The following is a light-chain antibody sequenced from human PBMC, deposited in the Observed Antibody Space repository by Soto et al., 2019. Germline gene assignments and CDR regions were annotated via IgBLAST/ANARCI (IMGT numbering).Light chain of an antibody. CDR2: DAS. J-gene: IGKJ5*01. Sequence: EIVLTQSPATLSLSRGERATLSCRASQSVGSYLAWYQQKPGQAPRLLIYDASNRATGIPARFSGSGSGTDFTLTISSLEPEDFAVYCCQQRSNWPPITFGQGTRLEIK. V-gene: IGKV3-11*01. CDR1: QSVGSY. CDR3: QQRSNWPPIT.